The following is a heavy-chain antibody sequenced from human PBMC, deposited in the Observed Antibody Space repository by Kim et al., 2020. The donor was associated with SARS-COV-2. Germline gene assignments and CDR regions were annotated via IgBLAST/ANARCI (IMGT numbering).Heavy chain of an antibody. V-gene: IGHV1-2*06. J-gene: IGHJ5*02. Sequence: ASVKVSCKASGYTFTAYYMHWVRQAPGQGLEWMGRINPNSGGTNYAQKFQDRVTMTRDTSISTAYMELSRLRSDDTAVYYCAREASSSWYWFDPWGQGTQVTVSS. CDR1: GYTFTAYY. CDR3: AREASSSWYWFDP. D-gene: IGHD6-13*01. CDR2: INPNSGGT.